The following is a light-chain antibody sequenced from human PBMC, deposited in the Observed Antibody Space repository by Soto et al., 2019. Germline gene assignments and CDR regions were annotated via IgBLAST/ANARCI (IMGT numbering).Light chain of an antibody. CDR3: QQYNNWPLT. V-gene: IGKV3-15*01. CDR2: GAS. CDR1: QSVSSN. J-gene: IGKJ4*01. Sequence: EIVMTQSPATLSVSPGERATLSCRASQSVSSNLAWYQQKPGQAPRLLIYGASTRATGIPARFSGSGSGTECTLTISSLQYEDFAVYYCQQYNNWPLTFGGGTKVEIQ.